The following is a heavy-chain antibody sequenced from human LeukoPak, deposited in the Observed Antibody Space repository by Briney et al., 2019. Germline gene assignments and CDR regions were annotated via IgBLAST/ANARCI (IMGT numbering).Heavy chain of an antibody. D-gene: IGHD2-2*01. V-gene: IGHV1-46*01. CDR2: INPSGGST. J-gene: IGHJ4*02. CDR3: ARDGRYCSSTSLCEIDY. CDR1: GGTFSSYA. Sequence: ASVKVSCKASGGTFSSYAISWVRQAPGQGLEWMGIINPSGGSTSYAQKFQGRVTMTRDTSTSTVYMELSSLRSENTAVYYCARDGRYCSSTSLCEIDYWGQGTLVTVSS.